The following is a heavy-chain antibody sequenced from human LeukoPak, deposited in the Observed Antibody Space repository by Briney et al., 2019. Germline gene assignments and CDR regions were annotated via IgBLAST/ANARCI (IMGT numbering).Heavy chain of an antibody. Sequence: PGGSLRLSCTTSGFGSKNYAMSWVRLAPGKGLEWVAFIRYDGSNKYYADSVKGRFTISRDNSKNTLYLQMNSLRAEDTAVYYCAKPAPTCGGDCPSFDYWGQGTLVTVSS. V-gene: IGHV3-30*02. CDR3: AKPAPTCGGDCPSFDY. J-gene: IGHJ4*02. CDR2: IRYDGSNK. CDR1: GFGSKNYA. D-gene: IGHD2-21*01.